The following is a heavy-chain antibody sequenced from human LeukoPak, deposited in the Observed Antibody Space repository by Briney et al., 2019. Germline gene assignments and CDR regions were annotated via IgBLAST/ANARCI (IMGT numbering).Heavy chain of an antibody. CDR3: TTTCGGGCRDY. D-gene: IGHD2-21*01. Sequence: PGGSLRLSCVASGFIFSNAWMSWVRQAPGKGLEWVGRVKSKTHGCTTDYAAPVKGRFTISRDDSKNTLYLQMNSLKTEDTAVYYCTTTCGGGCRDYWGQGTLVTVSS. CDR1: GFIFSNAW. J-gene: IGHJ4*02. CDR2: VKSKTHGCTT. V-gene: IGHV3-15*01.